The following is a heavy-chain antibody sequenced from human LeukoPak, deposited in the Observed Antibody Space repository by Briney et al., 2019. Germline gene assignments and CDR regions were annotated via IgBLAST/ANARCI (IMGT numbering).Heavy chain of an antibody. J-gene: IGHJ4*02. Sequence: SDTLSLTCSVSGDSISIYYGSWIRQPPGKGLEWIGYIYYSGSTNYNPSLKSRVTISVDTSKNQFSLKLSSVTAADTAVYYCARGDSWYFDYWGQGTLVTVSS. D-gene: IGHD6-13*01. CDR1: GDSISIYY. CDR3: ARGDSWYFDY. CDR2: IYYSGST. V-gene: IGHV4-59*07.